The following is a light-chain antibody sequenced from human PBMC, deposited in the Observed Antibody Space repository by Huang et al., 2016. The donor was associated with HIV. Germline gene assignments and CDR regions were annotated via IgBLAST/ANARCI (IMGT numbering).Light chain of an antibody. Sequence: DIQMTQSPSSLSGSVGDRVTITCRASQSIGTDLSWHQQRPGEAPKLLIYAASTLHRWVQSRFRGSGSGTDFTLTISSLQPEDFATYYCQQSYNTPLTFGGGTKVDI. CDR3: QQSYNTPLT. V-gene: IGKV1-39*01. J-gene: IGKJ4*01. CDR2: AAS. CDR1: QSIGTD.